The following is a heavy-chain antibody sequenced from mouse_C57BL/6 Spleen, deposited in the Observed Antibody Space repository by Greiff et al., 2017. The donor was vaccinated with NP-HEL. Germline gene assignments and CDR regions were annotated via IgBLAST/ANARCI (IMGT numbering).Heavy chain of an antibody. V-gene: IGHV1-15*01. D-gene: IGHD1-1*01. CDR3: TRPLYYYGSSYLFAY. CDR2: IDPETGGT. J-gene: IGHJ3*01. Sequence: VQLQESGAELVRPGASVTLSCKASGYTFTDYEMHWVKQTPVHGLEWIGAIDPETGGTAYNQKFKGKAILTADKSSSTAYMELRSLTSEDSAVYYCTRPLYYYGSSYLFAYWGQGTLVTVSA. CDR1: GYTFTDYE.